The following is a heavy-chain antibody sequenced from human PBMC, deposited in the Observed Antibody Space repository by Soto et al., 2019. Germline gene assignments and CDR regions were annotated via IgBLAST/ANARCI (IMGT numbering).Heavy chain of an antibody. J-gene: IGHJ4*02. CDR3: TRARYGDHFDS. Sequence: PSETLSLTCSVSGDPMTGANWGWFRQSPEKGLEWIGYIDYSGSTNYNPSLRSRITITIDTSSNQFSLNLASVTAADAAVYYCTRARYGDHFDSWGQGTLVTVSS. CDR1: GDPMTGAN. D-gene: IGHD4-17*01. V-gene: IGHV4-59*01. CDR2: IDYSGST.